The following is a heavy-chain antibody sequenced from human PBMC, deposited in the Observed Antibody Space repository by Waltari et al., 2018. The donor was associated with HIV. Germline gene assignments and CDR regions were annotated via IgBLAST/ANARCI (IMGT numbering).Heavy chain of an antibody. V-gene: IGHV4-39*01. D-gene: IGHD2-2*02. Sequence: QLQLQESGPGLVKPSETLSLTCTVSGGSISSSSYYWGWIRQPPGKGLEWIGSIYYSGSTYYNPSLKSRVTIAVDTSKNQFSLKLSSVTAADTAVYYCARHRVVPAAIASNYFDYWGQGTLVTVSS. J-gene: IGHJ4*02. CDR3: ARHRVVPAAIASNYFDY. CDR2: IYYSGST. CDR1: GGSISSSSYY.